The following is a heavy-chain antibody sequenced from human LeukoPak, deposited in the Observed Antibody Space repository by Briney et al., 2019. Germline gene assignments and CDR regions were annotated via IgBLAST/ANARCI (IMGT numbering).Heavy chain of an antibody. V-gene: IGHV4-34*01. D-gene: IGHD2-2*01. CDR3: ARLPRYCSSTSCNV. CDR1: GGSFSGYY. J-gene: IGHJ6*04. Sequence: SSETLSLTCAVYGGSFSGYYWSWIRQPPGKGLEWIGEINHSGSTNYNPSLKSRVTISVDTSKNQFSLKLSSVTAADTAVYYCARLPRYCSSTSCNVWGKGTTVTISS. CDR2: INHSGST.